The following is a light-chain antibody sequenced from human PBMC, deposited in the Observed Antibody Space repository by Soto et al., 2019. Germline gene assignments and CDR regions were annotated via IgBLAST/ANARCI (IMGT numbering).Light chain of an antibody. CDR3: QQCGKSPST. J-gene: IGKJ3*01. V-gene: IGKV3-11*01. CDR2: DAY. Sequence: GLPQSPGPLSLPPGETATLSRRASQSVDRYVAWYQQKVGQAPRLLIYDAYTRATGVGARFSGSGSATDFSLTITSLEPEDFAVYYCQQCGKSPSTFGPGTKVDIK. CDR1: QSVDRY.